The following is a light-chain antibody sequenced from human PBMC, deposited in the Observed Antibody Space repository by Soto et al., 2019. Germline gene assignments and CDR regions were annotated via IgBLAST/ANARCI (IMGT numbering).Light chain of an antibody. CDR2: DVS. CDR1: SSDIGGYKY. CDR3: SSYTGGSTYV. V-gene: IGLV2-14*01. Sequence: QSVLTQPASVSGSPGQSITISCTGTSSDIGGYKYVSWYQQHPGKAPKLMIYDVSNRPSGVSNRFSGSKSGNTATLTISGLQGEDEAEYCCSSYTGGSTYVVGTGTKVTVL. J-gene: IGLJ1*01.